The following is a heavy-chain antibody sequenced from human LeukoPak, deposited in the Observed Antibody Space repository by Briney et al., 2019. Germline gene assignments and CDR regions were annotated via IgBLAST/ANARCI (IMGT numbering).Heavy chain of an antibody. CDR3: AKANYSGSYYFDS. J-gene: IGHJ4*02. Sequence: PGGSLRLSCAASGFTFSSYAMSWVRQAPGKGLEWVSTISASGGTTYYADSVKGRFTISRDNSKNTLSVQMNSLRAEDTAVYYCAKANYSGSYYFDSWGQGTLVTVSS. D-gene: IGHD1-26*01. V-gene: IGHV3-23*01. CDR2: ISASGGTT. CDR1: GFTFSSYA.